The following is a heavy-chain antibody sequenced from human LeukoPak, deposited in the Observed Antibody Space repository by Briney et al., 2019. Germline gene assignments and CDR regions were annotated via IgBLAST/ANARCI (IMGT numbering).Heavy chain of an antibody. CDR3: ARGIDMVRGVKSWFDP. CDR2: IYYSGST. CDR1: GGSISSSSYY. V-gene: IGHV4-39*01. J-gene: IGHJ5*02. D-gene: IGHD3-10*01. Sequence: SETLSLTCTVSGGSISSSSYYWGWIRQPPGKGLEWIGSIYYSGSTYYNPSLKSRVTISVDTSKNQFSLKLSSVTAADTAVYYCARGIDMVRGVKSWFDPWGQGTLVTVSP.